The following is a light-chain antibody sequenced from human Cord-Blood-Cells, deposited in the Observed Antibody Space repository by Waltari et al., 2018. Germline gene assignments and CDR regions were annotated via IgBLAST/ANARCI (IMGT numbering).Light chain of an antibody. CDR1: QSISSW. CDR3: QQYNSYSPYT. V-gene: IGKV1-5*01. CDR2: DAS. Sequence: DIQMSQSPSTPSASVGNRVTLTCRASQSISSWLAWYQQKPGKAPKLLIYDASSLESGVPSRFSGSGSGTEFTLTISNLQPDDFATYYCQQYNSYSPYTFGQGTKLEIK. J-gene: IGKJ2*01.